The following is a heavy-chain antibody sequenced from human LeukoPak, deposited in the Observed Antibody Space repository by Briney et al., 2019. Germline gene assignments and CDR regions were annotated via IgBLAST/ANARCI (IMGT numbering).Heavy chain of an antibody. CDR1: GFTFSSYD. CDR2: ISGSGGIT. Sequence: GSLRLSCAASGFTFSSYDMTWVRQAPGKGLEWVSAISGSGGITYYADSVKGRFTISRDKSKNTMYLQMNSLRAEDTAVYYCAKRGSGYYSSFDYWGQGTLVTVSS. CDR3: AKRGSGYYSSFDY. V-gene: IGHV3-23*01. D-gene: IGHD3-22*01. J-gene: IGHJ4*02.